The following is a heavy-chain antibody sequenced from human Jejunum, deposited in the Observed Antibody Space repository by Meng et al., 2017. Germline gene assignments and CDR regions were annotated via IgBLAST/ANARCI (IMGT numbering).Heavy chain of an antibody. CDR1: GFTLSSYW. V-gene: IGHV3-7*01. CDR3: AQYSGYPIDAFDI. CDR2: IKKDGSEQ. Sequence: GESLKISCAASGFTLSSYWMSWVRRAPGKGLEWVANIKKDGSEQNYVDSVKGRFIISRDNAKNSLYLQMNSLRAEDTALYYCAQYSGYPIDAFDIWGQGTMVT. D-gene: IGHD5-12*01. J-gene: IGHJ3*02.